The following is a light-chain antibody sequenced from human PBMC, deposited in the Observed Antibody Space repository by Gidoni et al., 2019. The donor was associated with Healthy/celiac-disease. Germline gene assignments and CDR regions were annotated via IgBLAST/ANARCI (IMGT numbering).Light chain of an antibody. V-gene: IGKV3-11*01. Sequence: EIVLTQSPATLSLSPGERATLSCRASQSVSSYLAWYQQKPGQAPRLLIYDASNRATGIPDRFSGSGSGTDFTLTISSLEPEDFAVYYCQQRSNWPPYTFXQXTKLXIK. CDR2: DAS. J-gene: IGKJ2*01. CDR1: QSVSSY. CDR3: QQRSNWPPYT.